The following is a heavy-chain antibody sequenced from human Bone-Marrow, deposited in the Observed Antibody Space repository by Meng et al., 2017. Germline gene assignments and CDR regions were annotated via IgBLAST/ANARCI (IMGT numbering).Heavy chain of an antibody. Sequence: GGSLRLSCAASGFTFSSYGMHWVRQAPGKGLEWVAVIWYDGSNKYYADSVKGRFTISRDNSKNTLYLQMNSLRVEDTAVYYCAKDWSGYVGKSYYFDFWGQGTLVTVSS. CDR3: AKDWSGYVGKSYYFDF. D-gene: IGHD5-12*01. J-gene: IGHJ4*02. V-gene: IGHV3-33*03. CDR1: GFTFSSYG. CDR2: IWYDGSNK.